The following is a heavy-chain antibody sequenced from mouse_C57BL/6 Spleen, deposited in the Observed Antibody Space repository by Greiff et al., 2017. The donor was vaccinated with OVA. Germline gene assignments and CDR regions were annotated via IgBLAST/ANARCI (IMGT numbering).Heavy chain of an antibody. D-gene: IGHD4-1*01. Sequence: QVQLQQPGAELVKPGASVKLSCKASGYTLTSDWMHWVKQRPGQGLEWIGRIHPNSGSTNYNEKFKGKATLTVDKSSSTAYMQLSSLTSEDSAVYYCARSGGGVYYAMDYWGQGTSVTVSS. J-gene: IGHJ4*01. CDR2: IHPNSGST. V-gene: IGHV1-64*01. CDR1: GYTLTSDW. CDR3: ARSGGGVYYAMDY.